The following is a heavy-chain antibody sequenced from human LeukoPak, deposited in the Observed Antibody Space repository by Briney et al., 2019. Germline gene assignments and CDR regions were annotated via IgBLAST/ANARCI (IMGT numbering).Heavy chain of an antibody. CDR3: ATSVVAATPAFDY. CDR1: GAFISSSSYY. J-gene: IGHJ4*02. CDR2: IYYSGST. V-gene: IGHV4-39*07. D-gene: IGHD2-15*01. Sequence: KPSETLSLTCSVSGAFISSSSYYWAWIRQPPGKGLEWIGSIYYSGSTYHNPSLKSRVTISADTSKNQFSLKLSSVTAADTAVYYCATSVVAATPAFDYWGQGTLVTVSS.